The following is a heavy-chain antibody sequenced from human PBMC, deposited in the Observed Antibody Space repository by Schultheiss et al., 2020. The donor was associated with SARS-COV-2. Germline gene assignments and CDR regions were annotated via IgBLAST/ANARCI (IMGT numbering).Heavy chain of an antibody. J-gene: IGHJ4*02. D-gene: IGHD3-22*01. Sequence: GGSLRLSCAASGFTFSSYGMHWVRQAPGKGLEWVSVIYSGGSTYYADSVKGRFTISRDNSKNTLYLQMNSLRAEDTAVYYCARSNYYDSSGYYPDYWGQGTLVTVSS. V-gene: IGHV3-NL1*01. CDR1: GFTFSSYG. CDR2: IYSGGST. CDR3: ARSNYYDSSGYYPDY.